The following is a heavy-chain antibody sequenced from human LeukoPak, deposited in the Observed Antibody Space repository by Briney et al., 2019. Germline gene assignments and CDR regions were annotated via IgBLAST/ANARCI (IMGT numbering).Heavy chain of an antibody. V-gene: IGHV3-7*01. CDR3: ARGRSVAAGTTTIPPFDY. D-gene: IGHD6-13*01. CDR1: GFTFSSYW. Sequence: PGGSLRLSCAASGFTFSSYWMSWVRQAPGKGLEWVANIKQDGSEKYYVDSVKGRFTISRDNAKNSLYLQMNSLRAEDTAVYYCARGRSVAAGTTTIPPFDYWGQGTLVTVSS. J-gene: IGHJ4*02. CDR2: IKQDGSEK.